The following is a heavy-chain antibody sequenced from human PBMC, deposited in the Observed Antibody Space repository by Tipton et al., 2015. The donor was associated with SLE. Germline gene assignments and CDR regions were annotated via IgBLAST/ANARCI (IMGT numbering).Heavy chain of an antibody. Sequence: TLSLTCVVSGYSISSGYYWGWIRQPPGKGLEWIGSIYHSGSTYYNPSLKSRVTISVDTSKNQFSLKLSSVTAADTAVYYCARHQPDDAFDIWGQGTMVTVSS. CDR3: ARHQPDDAFDI. CDR1: GYSISSGYY. CDR2: IYHSGST. V-gene: IGHV4-38-2*01. J-gene: IGHJ3*02.